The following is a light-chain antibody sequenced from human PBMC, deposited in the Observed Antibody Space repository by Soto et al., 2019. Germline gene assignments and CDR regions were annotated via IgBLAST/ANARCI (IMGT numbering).Light chain of an antibody. CDR2: GAS. CDR3: QQYNNWPPVLT. CDR1: QSVSSN. V-gene: IGKV3-15*01. J-gene: IGKJ4*01. Sequence: EIVMTQSPATLSVSPGERATLSCRASQSVSSNLAWYQQKPGQPPRLHIYGASTRATGIPARFSGSGSGTEFTLTISSLQSEDFAVYYCQQYNNWPPVLTFGGGTKVEIK.